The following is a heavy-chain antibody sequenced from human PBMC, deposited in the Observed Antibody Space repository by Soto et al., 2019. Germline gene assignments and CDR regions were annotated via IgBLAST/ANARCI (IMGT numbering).Heavy chain of an antibody. D-gene: IGHD2-15*01. CDR1: GFSFSYYA. J-gene: IGHJ1*01. Sequence: QVRLVESGGGVVQPGRSLRLSCAASGFSFSYYAMHWVRQAPGKGLEWVAVIAYDASKKYYADSVKGRFTISRDNSKNTLYVQMNSLRDEDTAVYYCASPYCSGGSCYLTEYFQHWGQGTLVTVSS. V-gene: IGHV3-30*03. CDR2: IAYDASKK. CDR3: ASPYCSGGSCYLTEYFQH.